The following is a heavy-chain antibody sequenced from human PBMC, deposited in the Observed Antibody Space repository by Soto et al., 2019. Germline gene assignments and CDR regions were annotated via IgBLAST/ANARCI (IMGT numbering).Heavy chain of an antibody. J-gene: IGHJ4*02. Sequence: QVKLVQSGTEVKKPGASIKVSCKASGYSFATSGMSWVRQAPGQGLEWMGWISAYNGNTNYDQNLQDRATMTTETSTSTAYLEVRNLRSDDTAVYYCARAGQYYDASGYANWGQGTLVTVSS. CDR1: GYSFATSG. CDR3: ARAGQYYDASGYAN. CDR2: ISAYNGNT. D-gene: IGHD3-22*01. V-gene: IGHV1-18*01.